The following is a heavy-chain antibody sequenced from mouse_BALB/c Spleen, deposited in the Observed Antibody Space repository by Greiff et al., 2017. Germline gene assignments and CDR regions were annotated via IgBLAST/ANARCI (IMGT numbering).Heavy chain of an antibody. J-gene: IGHJ2*01. CDR3: TRRYYGSSPYFDY. CDR2: IDPEIGGT. Sequence: QVQLQQSGAELVRPGASVTLSCKASGYTFTDYEMYRVQQTPVHGLEWIGAIDPEIGGTAYNQKFKGKATLTADKSSCTAYMELRSLTSEDSAVYSCTRRYYGSSPYFDYWGQGTTLTVSA. V-gene: IGHV1-15*01. CDR1: GYTFTDYE. D-gene: IGHD1-1*01.